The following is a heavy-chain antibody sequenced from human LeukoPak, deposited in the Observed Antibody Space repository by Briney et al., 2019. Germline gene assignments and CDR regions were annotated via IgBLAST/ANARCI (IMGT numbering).Heavy chain of an antibody. CDR1: GFTFSSYS. V-gene: IGHV3-21*01. J-gene: IGHJ4*02. Sequence: GGSLRLSCAASGFTFSSYSMNWVRQAPGKGLEWASSISSSSSYIYYADSVKGRFTISRDNAKNSLYLQMNSLRAEDTAVYYCASWKWDWNYAEIWGQGTLVTVSS. D-gene: IGHD1-7*01. CDR2: ISSSSSYI. CDR3: ASWKWDWNYAEI.